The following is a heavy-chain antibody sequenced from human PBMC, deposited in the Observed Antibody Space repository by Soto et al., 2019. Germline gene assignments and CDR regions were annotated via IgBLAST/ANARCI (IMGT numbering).Heavy chain of an antibody. D-gene: IGHD1-1*01. CDR2: INHSGST. J-gene: IGHJ3*02. CDR3: ARARHHWNDRRGAFDI. V-gene: IGHV4-34*01. CDR1: GGSFSGYY. Sequence: ASETLSLTCAVYGGSFSGYYWSWIRQPPGKGLEWIGEINHSGSTNYNPSLKSRVTISVDTSKNQFSLKLSSVTAADTAVYYCARARHHWNDRRGAFDIWGQGTMVTVSS.